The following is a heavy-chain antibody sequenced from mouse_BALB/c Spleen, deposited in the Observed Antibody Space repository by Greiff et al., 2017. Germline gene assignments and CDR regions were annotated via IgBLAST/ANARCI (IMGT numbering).Heavy chain of an antibody. J-gene: IGHJ2*01. CDR3: ARSNNGNYEDYFDY. CDR2: IFPGSGNT. V-gene: IGHV1-66*01. Sequence: QVQLQQSGPELVKPGASVKISCKASGYSFTSYYIHWVKQRPGQGLEWIGWIFPGSGNTKYNEKFKGKATLTADTSSSTAYMQLSSLTSEDSAVYFCARSNNGNYEDYFDYWGQGTTRTGSS. D-gene: IGHD2-1*01. CDR1: GYSFTSYY.